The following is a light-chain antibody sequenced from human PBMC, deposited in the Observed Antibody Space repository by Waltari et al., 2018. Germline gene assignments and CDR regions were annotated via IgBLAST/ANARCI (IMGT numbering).Light chain of an antibody. CDR3: QQSFNRPPT. Sequence: DIDMTQSPSSLSASVVDRVTITCRASQSISGYLHWYQQKPGRAPRLLIFAASNLQSGVPSRFSGSGSGTDFTLTISSLQPEDFATYYCQQSFNRPPTFGGGTKVEVK. CDR2: AAS. CDR1: QSISGY. V-gene: IGKV1-39*01. J-gene: IGKJ4*01.